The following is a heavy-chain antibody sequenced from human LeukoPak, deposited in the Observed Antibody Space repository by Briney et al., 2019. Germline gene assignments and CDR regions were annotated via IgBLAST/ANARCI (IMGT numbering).Heavy chain of an antibody. Sequence: APVKVSSKASGYTFTIYGISSVRQAPGQGLEWMGWLSADNGNTNYAQKLQGRVTMTTDTSTSTAYMELRSLRSDDTAVYYCARGSERITMVRGVRGGFDPWGQGTLVTVSS. CDR3: ARGSERITMVRGVRGGFDP. V-gene: IGHV1-18*01. CDR2: LSADNGNT. CDR1: GYTFTIYG. D-gene: IGHD3-10*01. J-gene: IGHJ5*02.